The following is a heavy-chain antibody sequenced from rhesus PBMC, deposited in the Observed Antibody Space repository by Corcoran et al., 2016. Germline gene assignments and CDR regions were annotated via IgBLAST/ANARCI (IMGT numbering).Heavy chain of an antibody. V-gene: IGHV4-122*02. CDR3: ARADLGAEYFEF. Sequence: QVQLQESGPGLVKPSETLPLTCAVSGGSIRSGYYYWSWIRQPPGKGLEWIGYITYSGSTSYNPSLKSRVTISRDTSKNQFSLKLSSVTAADTAVYYCARADLGAEYFEFWGQGALVTVSS. CDR2: ITYSGST. J-gene: IGHJ1*01. CDR1: GGSIRSGYYY.